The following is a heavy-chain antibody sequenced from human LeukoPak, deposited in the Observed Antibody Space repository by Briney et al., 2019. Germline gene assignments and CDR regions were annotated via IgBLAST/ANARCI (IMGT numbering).Heavy chain of an antibody. CDR2: ISAYNGNT. CDR1: GYTLTSSG. V-gene: IGHV1-18*01. Sequence: ASVKVSCKASGYTLTSSGISWVRQAPGQGLEWMGWISAYNGNTNYAQKLQGRVTMTRDMSTSTVYMELSSLRSEDTAVYYCARSSPDDAFDIWGQGTMVTVSS. J-gene: IGHJ3*02. D-gene: IGHD6-13*01. CDR3: ARSSPDDAFDI.